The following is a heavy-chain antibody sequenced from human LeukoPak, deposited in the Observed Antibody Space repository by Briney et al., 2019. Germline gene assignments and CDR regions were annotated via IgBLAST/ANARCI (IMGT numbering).Heavy chain of an antibody. V-gene: IGHV4-59*12. CDR3: ARGADEHDSSGYHPPGY. CDR1: GGSISSYY. D-gene: IGHD3-22*01. CDR2: IYYSGST. Sequence: TSETLSLTCTVSGGSISSYYWSWIRQPPGKGLEWIGYIYYSGSTNYNPSLKSRVTISVDTSKNQFSLKLSSVTAADTAVYYCARGADEHDSSGYHPPGYWGQGTLVTVSS. J-gene: IGHJ4*02.